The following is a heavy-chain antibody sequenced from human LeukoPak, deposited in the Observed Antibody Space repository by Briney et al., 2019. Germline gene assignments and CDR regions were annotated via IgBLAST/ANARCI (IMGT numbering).Heavy chain of an antibody. CDR2: ISSSSSYI. J-gene: IGHJ4*02. V-gene: IGHV3-21*01. D-gene: IGHD3-3*01. CDR3: ARGIGLAEEWLLYAGVDY. CDR1: GFTFSSYS. Sequence: GGSLRLSCAASGFTFSSYSMNWVRQAPGKGLEWVSSISSSSSYIYYADSVKGRFTISRDNAKNSLYLQMNSLRAEDTAVYYCARGIGLAEEWLLYAGVDYWGQGTLVTVSS.